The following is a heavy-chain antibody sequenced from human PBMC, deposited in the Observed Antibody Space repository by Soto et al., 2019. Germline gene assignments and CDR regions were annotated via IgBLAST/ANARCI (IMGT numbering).Heavy chain of an antibody. J-gene: IGHJ6*02. CDR2: IIPILGIA. D-gene: IGHD6-13*01. CDR1: GGTFSSYT. CDR3: ARGDGRAAAALAAMDV. Sequence: QVQLVQSGAEVKKPGSSVKVSCKASGGTFSSYTISWVRQAPGQGLEWMGRIIPILGIANYAQKFQGRVTITADKSTSRAYMELSSLRAEDTAVYYCARGDGRAAAALAAMDVWGQGTTVTVSS. V-gene: IGHV1-69*02.